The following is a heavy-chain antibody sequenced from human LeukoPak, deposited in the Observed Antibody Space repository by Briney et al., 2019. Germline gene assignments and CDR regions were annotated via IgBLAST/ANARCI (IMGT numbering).Heavy chain of an antibody. Sequence: GGSLRLSCAASGFTFSSYAMHWVRQAPGKGLEWVAVISYDGSNKYYADSVKGRFTISRDNSKNTLYLQMNSLRAEDTAVYYCARAGIQLWSPFDYWGQGTLVTVSS. CDR3: ARAGIQLWSPFDY. CDR2: ISYDGSNK. V-gene: IGHV3-30-3*01. CDR1: GFTFSSYA. D-gene: IGHD5-18*01. J-gene: IGHJ4*02.